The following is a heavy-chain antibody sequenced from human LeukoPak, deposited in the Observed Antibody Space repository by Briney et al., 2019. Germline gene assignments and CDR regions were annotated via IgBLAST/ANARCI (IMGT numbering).Heavy chain of an antibody. CDR3: ARVGASYDGLIDY. D-gene: IGHD1-26*01. CDR1: GYTFINSA. CDR2: ISPYNGYT. V-gene: IGHV1-18*01. J-gene: IGHJ4*02. Sequence: ASVKVSCKASGYTFINSAIGWVRQAPGQGLEWMGWISPYNGYTKYAESLQGRVTMTTDTSTSTAYMELRSLRSDDTAMYYCARVGASYDGLIDYWGQGTRVSVSS.